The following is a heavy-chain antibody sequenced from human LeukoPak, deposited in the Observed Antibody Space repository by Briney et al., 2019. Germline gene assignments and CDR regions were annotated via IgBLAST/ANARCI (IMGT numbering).Heavy chain of an antibody. CDR2: AGWAGGTT. V-gene: IGHV3-43*01. CDR1: GFNFDRYT. CDR3: AKELDTMFFDY. Sequence: GGSLRLSCATSGFNFDRYTIHWVRQAPGKGLEWVSLAGWAGGTTFYSDSVRGRYTISRDSGRKSVYLQMNSLTTDDTAFYFCAKELDTMFFDYWGQGALVTVSS. J-gene: IGHJ4*02. D-gene: IGHD3-10*02.